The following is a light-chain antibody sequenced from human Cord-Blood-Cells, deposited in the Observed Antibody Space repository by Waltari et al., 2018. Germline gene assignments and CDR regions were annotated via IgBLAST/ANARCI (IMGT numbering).Light chain of an antibody. CDR3: QQYNSYWT. Sequence: DIQMTQSPSTLSASVGDRVTITCRASQSISSWLAWYQQKPGKAPKLLIYKASSLESGVPSRCSGSGSGTEFTLTSSSLQPDDFATYYCQQYNSYWTFGQGTKLEIK. V-gene: IGKV1-5*03. J-gene: IGKJ1*01. CDR1: QSISSW. CDR2: KAS.